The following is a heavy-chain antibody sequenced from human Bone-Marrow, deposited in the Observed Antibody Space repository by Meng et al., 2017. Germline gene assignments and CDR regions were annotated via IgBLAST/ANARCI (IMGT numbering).Heavy chain of an antibody. D-gene: IGHD4-17*01. V-gene: IGHV4-34*01. CDR3: ARALTPGYYRYNWFDP. CDR2: INHSGST. J-gene: IGHJ5*02. Sequence: QVQLQQWGAGLLKPSETLSRTCAVYGGSFSGYYWSWIRQPPGKGLEWIGEINHSGSTNYNPSLKSRVTISVDTSKNQFSLKLSSVTAADMAVYYCARALTPGYYRYNWFDPWGQGTLVTVSS. CDR1: GGSFSGYY.